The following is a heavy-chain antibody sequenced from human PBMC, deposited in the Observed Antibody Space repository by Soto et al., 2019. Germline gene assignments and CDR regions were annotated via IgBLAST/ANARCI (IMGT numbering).Heavy chain of an antibody. CDR3: ATLMAPPSVFKTIRSGYYSPYNC. CDR1: GGTLSSYA. CDR2: IIPIFGTA. J-gene: IGHJ4*02. V-gene: IGHV1-69*13. Sequence: SVEVFCKASGGTLSSYAISWVREAPGQGLEWLGGIIPIFGTANYAQKFLGSVTITVDESTSTAYMELSSLRSEDTAVYYCATLMAPPSVFKTIRSGYYSPYNCLGQVTRITVSS. D-gene: IGHD3-22*01.